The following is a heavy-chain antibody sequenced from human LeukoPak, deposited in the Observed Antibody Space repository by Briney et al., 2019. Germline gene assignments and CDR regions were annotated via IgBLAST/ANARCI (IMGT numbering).Heavy chain of an antibody. CDR2: MSTGVGTL. CDR1: GFILSNHE. Sequence: GGSLRLSCAASGFILSNHEMNWVRQTPGKGLEWVSYMSTGVGTLYAASVKVRFTISRDNAKNSLFLEMSSLRAEDTAVYYCAREMGATDWEIDYWGQGTLVTVSA. J-gene: IGHJ4*02. D-gene: IGHD1-26*01. CDR3: AREMGATDWEIDY. V-gene: IGHV3-48*03.